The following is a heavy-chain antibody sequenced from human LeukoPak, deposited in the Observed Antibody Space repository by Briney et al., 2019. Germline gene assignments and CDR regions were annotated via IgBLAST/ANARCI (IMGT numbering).Heavy chain of an antibody. CDR1: GGTFSSYA. CDR3: ARDLACGGDCYMFDP. Sequence: ASVKVSCKASGGTFSSYAISWVRQAPGQGLEWMGGIIPIFGTANYAQKFQGRVTITADESTSTAYMELSSLRSEDTAVYYCARDLACGGDCYMFDPWGQGTLVTVSS. J-gene: IGHJ5*02. CDR2: IIPIFGTA. D-gene: IGHD2-21*02. V-gene: IGHV1-69*13.